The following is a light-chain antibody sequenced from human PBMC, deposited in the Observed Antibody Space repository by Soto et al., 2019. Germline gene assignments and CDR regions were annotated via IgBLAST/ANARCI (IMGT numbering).Light chain of an antibody. Sequence: EVVLTQSPGTLSLSPGERATLSCRASQSVSSSYLAWYQQKPGQAPRLLIYGVSTRATGIPDRFSGSGSGTGFSLTISRLEPEDFAMYYCQQYFTSPLTFGGGTKVDIK. CDR1: QSVSSSY. CDR2: GVS. J-gene: IGKJ4*01. CDR3: QQYFTSPLT. V-gene: IGKV3-20*01.